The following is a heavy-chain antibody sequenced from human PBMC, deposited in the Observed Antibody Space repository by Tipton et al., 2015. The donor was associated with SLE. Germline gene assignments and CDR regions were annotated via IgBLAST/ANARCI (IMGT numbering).Heavy chain of an antibody. CDR1: GGSISSYY. V-gene: IGHV4-59*12. D-gene: IGHD3-3*01. CDR2: IYYSGST. Sequence: TLSLTCTVSGGSISSYYWSWIRQPPGKGLEWIGYIYYSGSTNYNPSLKSRVTISVDTSKNQFSLKLSSVTAADTAVYYCARGWEMKDFWSGYYYMDLWGKGTTVTVSS. CDR3: ARGWEMKDFWSGYYYMDL. J-gene: IGHJ6*03.